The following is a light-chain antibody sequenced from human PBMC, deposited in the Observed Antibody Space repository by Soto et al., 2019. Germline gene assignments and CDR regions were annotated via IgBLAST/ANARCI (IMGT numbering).Light chain of an antibody. Sequence: EIVLTQSPATLSLSPGDRATLSCRASQSVSGYVAWYQQKPGQAPRLLIYDASNRATGVPARFSGSGSGTDFTLTISSLQPEDFAVYYCQQRSNWPSTFGGGTKVEMK. CDR2: DAS. V-gene: IGKV3-11*01. J-gene: IGKJ4*01. CDR3: QQRSNWPST. CDR1: QSVSGY.